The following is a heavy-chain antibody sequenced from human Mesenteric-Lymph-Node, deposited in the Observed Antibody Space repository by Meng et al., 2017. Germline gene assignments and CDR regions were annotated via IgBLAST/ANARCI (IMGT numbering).Heavy chain of an antibody. CDR1: GDSITSGDYS. Sequence: QESGPGLGRPSQTLSLTCAVSGDSITSGDYSWTWIRQPPGKGLEWIGYIYHGVNIYYTPSLRSRVTISVDKSRNQFSLKLTSVSAADTAVYYCVRDTRRGGGWFDPWGQGTLVTVSS. V-gene: IGHV4-30-2*01. CDR2: IYHGVNI. J-gene: IGHJ5*02. D-gene: IGHD3-10*01. CDR3: VRDTRRGGGWFDP.